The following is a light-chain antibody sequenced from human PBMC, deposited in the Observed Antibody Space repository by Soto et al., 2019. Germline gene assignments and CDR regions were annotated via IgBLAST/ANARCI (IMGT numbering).Light chain of an antibody. CDR2: GAS. Sequence: EIVMTQSPATLSVSPGERATVSCRASQSVTTNLAWYQQKPGQAPRPLIYGASTRATGIPARFGGSGSGTEFSLTISSLQSEDFAVYYCQQYNNWPPITFGQGTRLEIK. CDR3: QQYNNWPPIT. J-gene: IGKJ5*01. V-gene: IGKV3-15*01. CDR1: QSVTTN.